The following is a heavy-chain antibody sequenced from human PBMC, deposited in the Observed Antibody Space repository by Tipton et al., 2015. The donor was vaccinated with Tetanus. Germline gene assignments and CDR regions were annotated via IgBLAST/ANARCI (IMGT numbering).Heavy chain of an antibody. J-gene: IGHJ5*01. Sequence: LRLSCTVSGGSINNGAYTWSWIRQSPGRGLEWIGYIFHTGGTYYNPSLKSRVTISVGGPKNQFSLNLKSVTAADTAVYYCARSHGSGGLLWFDSWGQGTLVTVSS. D-gene: IGHD3-10*01. CDR2: IFHTGGT. V-gene: IGHV4-30-2*06. CDR1: GGSINNGAYT. CDR3: ARSHGSGGLLWFDS.